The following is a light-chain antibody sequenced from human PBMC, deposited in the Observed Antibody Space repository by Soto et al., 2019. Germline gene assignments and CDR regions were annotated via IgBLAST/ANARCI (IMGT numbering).Light chain of an antibody. V-gene: IGLV2-14*01. J-gene: IGLJ2*01. CDR3: SSYTTTSTLV. CDR2: EVS. Sequence: QPVLTQPASVSGSPGQSITISCTGTSSDVGAYNYVSWYQQHPGKAPKLMIYEVSNRPSGVSNRFSGSKFGNTASLTISGLQAEDEANYYCSSYTTTSTLVFGGGTQLTVL. CDR1: SSDVGAYNY.